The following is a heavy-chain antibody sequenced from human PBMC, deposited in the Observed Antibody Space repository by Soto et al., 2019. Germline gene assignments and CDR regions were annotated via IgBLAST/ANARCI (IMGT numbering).Heavy chain of an antibody. CDR3: AHMRVTMIVGPGHFHH. V-gene: IGHV2-5*02. CDR2: IYWDDDK. D-gene: IGHD3-22*01. J-gene: IGHJ1*01. Sequence: QITLKESGPTLVKPSQTRTLTCTFSGFSLSTSGVGVGWIRQPPGKALEWLALIYWDDDKSYSPSLKSRLTSPPDTSKNQVVLTLTNMGPLDTATYYRAHMRVTMIVGPGHFHHWGQGTLVTVSS. CDR1: GFSLSTSGVG.